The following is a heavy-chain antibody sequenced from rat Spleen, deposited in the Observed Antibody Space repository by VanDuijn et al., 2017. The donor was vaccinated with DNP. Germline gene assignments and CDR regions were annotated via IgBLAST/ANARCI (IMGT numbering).Heavy chain of an antibody. CDR2: IWGDGST. D-gene: IGHD1-1*01. V-gene: IGHV2-77*01. CDR3: AEETTGVY. J-gene: IGHJ2*01. Sequence: QVQMKETGPGLVQTTQTLSVTCTVSGFSLTSYGVHWVRQAPGKVLEWMGIIWGDGSTNYNSAFKSRLSIRMDTSKSQVFLTMNSLQTDDTAVYYWAEETTGVYWGQGVMVTVSS. CDR1: GFSLTSYG.